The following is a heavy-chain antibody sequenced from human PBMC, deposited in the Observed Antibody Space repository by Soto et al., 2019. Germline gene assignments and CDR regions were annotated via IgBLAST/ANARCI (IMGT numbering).Heavy chain of an antibody. Sequence: PSEPLSLTCTVSGGSISSYYWSWIRQPPGKGLEWIGYIYYSGSTNYNPSLKSRVTISVDTSKNQFSLKLSSVTAADTAVYYCARDTGIAAPDAFDIWGQGTMVT. D-gene: IGHD6-13*01. J-gene: IGHJ3*02. CDR3: ARDTGIAAPDAFDI. V-gene: IGHV4-59*01. CDR1: GGSISSYY. CDR2: IYYSGST.